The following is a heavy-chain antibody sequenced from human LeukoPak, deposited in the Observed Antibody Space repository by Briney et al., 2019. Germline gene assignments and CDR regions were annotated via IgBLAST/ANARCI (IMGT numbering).Heavy chain of an antibody. CDR2: IDPSDSYT. J-gene: IGHJ4*02. D-gene: IGHD1-26*01. CDR3: APSIVGATTGVS. V-gene: IGHV5-10-1*01. CDR1: GYSFTSYW. Sequence: GESLKISCKGSGYSFTSYWISWVRQMPGKGLEWMGRIDPSDSYTNYSPSFQGHVTISADKSISTAYLQWSSLKASHTAMYYCAPSIVGATTGVSWGQGTLVTVSS.